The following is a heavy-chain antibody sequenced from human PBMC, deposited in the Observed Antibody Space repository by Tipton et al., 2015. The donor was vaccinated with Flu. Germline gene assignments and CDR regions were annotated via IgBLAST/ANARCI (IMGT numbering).Heavy chain of an antibody. Sequence: TLSLTCTVSGGSIGSHYWSWIRQPAGKGLEWIGLIYTSGSTNYNPSLKSRVTISVDTSKNQFSLKLNSVTAADTAVYYCAGSLGPMNWFDPWGQGTLVTVSS. CDR2: IYTSGST. CDR3: AGSLGPMNWFDP. D-gene: IGHD7-27*01. CDR1: GGSIGSHY. J-gene: IGHJ5*02. V-gene: IGHV4-4*07.